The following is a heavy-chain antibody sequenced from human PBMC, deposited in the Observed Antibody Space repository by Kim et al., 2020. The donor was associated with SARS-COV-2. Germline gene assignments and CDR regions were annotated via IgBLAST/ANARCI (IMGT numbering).Heavy chain of an antibody. D-gene: IGHD1-26*01. J-gene: IGHJ5*02. CDR3: ARGGYSGRQLDP. V-gene: IGHV4-34*01. Sequence: SETLSLTCAVYGGSFSGYYWSWIRQPPGKGLEWIGEINHSGSTNYNPSLKSRVTISVDTSKNQFSLKLSSVTAADTAVYYCARGGYSGRQLDPWGQGTLV. CDR2: INHSGST. CDR1: GGSFSGYY.